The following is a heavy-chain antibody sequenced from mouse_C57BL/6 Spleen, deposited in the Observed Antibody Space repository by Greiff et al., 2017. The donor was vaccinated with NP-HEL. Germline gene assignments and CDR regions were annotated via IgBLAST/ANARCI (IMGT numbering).Heavy chain of an antibody. V-gene: IGHV1-59*01. D-gene: IGHD1-1*01. CDR3: AQDYGSSYGFAY. CDR2: IDPSDSYT. J-gene: IGHJ3*01. CDR1: GYTFTSYW. Sequence: QVQLKQPGAELVRPGTSVKLSCKASGYTFTSYWMHWVKQRPGQGLEWIGVIDPSDSYTNYNQKFKGKATLTVDTSSSTAYMQLSSLTSEDSAVYYCAQDYGSSYGFAYWGQGTLVTVSA.